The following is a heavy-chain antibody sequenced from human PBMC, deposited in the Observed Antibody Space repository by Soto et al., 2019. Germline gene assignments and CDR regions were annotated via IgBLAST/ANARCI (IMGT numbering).Heavy chain of an antibody. CDR1: GFTFSTYA. V-gene: IGHV3-23*01. CDR3: ANGPRPVMSYSEY. D-gene: IGHD3-10*01. J-gene: IGHJ4*02. CDR2: ISGGGEYT. Sequence: EVQLLESGGDLVQPGGSLRLSCAASGFTFSTYAMTWVRQAPGKGLEWVSAISGGGEYTYYAESVRGRFTISRDNSKNTLHLQMDSLRGEDTAIYYCANGPRPVMSYSEYWGQGTLVTVSS.